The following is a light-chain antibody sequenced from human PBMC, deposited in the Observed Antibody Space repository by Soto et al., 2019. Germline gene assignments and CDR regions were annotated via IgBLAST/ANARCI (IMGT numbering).Light chain of an antibody. J-gene: IGLJ2*01. CDR1: SSDVGGYNY. CDR2: KVN. Sequence: QSALTQPASVSGSPGQSITISCTGTSSDVGGYNYVSWYQQHPGKAPKLMIYKVNNGPSGVSNRFSGSKSGNTASLTISGLQAEDEADYYCSSYTSSSTLVVFGGGTQLTVL. V-gene: IGLV2-14*01. CDR3: SSYTSSSTLVV.